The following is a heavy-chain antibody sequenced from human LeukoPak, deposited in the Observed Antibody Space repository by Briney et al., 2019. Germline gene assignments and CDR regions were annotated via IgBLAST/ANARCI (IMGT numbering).Heavy chain of an antibody. CDR3: ARGQSWNRWYSFDY. CDR2: IIPIFGTA. J-gene: IGHJ4*02. Sequence: ASVKVSCKASGGTFSSYAISRVRQAPGQGLEWMGGIIPIFGTANYAQKFQGRATITTDESTSTAYMELSSLRSEDTAVYYCARGQSWNRWYSFDYWGQGTLVTVSS. V-gene: IGHV1-69*05. D-gene: IGHD1-1*01. CDR1: GGTFSSYA.